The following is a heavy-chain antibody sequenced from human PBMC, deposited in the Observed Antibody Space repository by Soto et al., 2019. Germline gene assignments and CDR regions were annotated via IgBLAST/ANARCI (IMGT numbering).Heavy chain of an antibody. Sequence: EVQLVESGGGLVQPGRSLRLSCAASGFTFDDYAMHWVRRVPGKGLEWVSSISWNSNIIGYADSVKGGFTISRDNAKKSLYLQMNSLRPEDTALYYCAKGGPDGFCSGGRCYFDYWGQGTLVTVSS. V-gene: IGHV3-9*01. CDR1: GFTFDDYA. D-gene: IGHD2-15*01. CDR3: AKGGPDGFCSGGRCYFDY. CDR2: ISWNSNII. J-gene: IGHJ4*02.